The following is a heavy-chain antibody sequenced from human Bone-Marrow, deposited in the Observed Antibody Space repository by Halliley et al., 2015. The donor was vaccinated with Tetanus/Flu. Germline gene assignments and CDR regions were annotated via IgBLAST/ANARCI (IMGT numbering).Heavy chain of an antibody. V-gene: IGHV4-38-2*01. Sequence: TLSLTCDVSGFSISSGYYWGWIRQPPGKGLEWIGSMHHSGSTNHNPYLTSRITISVDTPKNQFSLELSSVTAADTAVYYCARSDLNYGDSHFDYWGQGTLVTVSA. D-gene: IGHD4-17*01. CDR3: ARSDLNYGDSHFDY. CDR2: MHHSGST. J-gene: IGHJ4*02. CDR1: GFSISSGYY.